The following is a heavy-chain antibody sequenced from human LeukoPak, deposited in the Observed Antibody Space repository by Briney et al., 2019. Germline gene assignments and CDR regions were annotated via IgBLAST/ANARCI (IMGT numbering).Heavy chain of an antibody. CDR2: IIPIFGTA. CDR1: GGTFSSYA. CDR3: ARGRGIAVAGTSRYYGMDV. Sequence: SVTVSCKASGGTFSSYAISWVRQAPGQGLEWMGGIIPIFGTANYAQKFQGRVTITADESTSTAYMELSSLRSEDTAVYYCARGRGIAVAGTSRYYGMDVWGQGTTVNVSS. J-gene: IGHJ6*02. V-gene: IGHV1-69*13. D-gene: IGHD6-19*01.